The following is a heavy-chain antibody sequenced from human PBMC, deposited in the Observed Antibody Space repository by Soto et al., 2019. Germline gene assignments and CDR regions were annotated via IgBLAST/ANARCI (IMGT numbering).Heavy chain of an antibody. CDR2: ISYDGENQ. CDR1: GFSFSHYA. CDR3: VSPHSESSNAFDL. J-gene: IGHJ5*02. V-gene: IGHV3-30*04. Sequence: GGSLRLSFAASGFSFSHYAMHWVRQPPGKGLEWVALISYDGENQYFTDSVRGRFTISRDNSNTAVYLEMNNLRLDDTATYYCVSPHSESSNAFDLWGQGTLVTVSS. D-gene: IGHD3-10*01.